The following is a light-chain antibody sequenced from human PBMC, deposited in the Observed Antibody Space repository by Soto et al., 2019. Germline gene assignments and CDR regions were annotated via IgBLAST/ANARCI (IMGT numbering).Light chain of an antibody. CDR2: DVS. J-gene: IGLJ2*01. CDR3: SSYTSSSTLV. CDR1: SSDVGGYNY. Sequence: QSVLTQPASVSGSPGQSITISCTGTSSDVGGYNYVSWYQQHPGKAPKLMICDVSNRPSGVSNRFSGSKSGNTASLTISGLQAEDEADYYCSSYTSSSTLVFGGGTKPTVL. V-gene: IGLV2-14*01.